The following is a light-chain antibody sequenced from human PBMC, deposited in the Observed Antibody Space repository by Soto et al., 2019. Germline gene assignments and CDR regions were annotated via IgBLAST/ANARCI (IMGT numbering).Light chain of an antibody. Sequence: DIEMTQSPATLSVSLGERATLTCRASQSVSSNLAWYQQKPGQAPRLLIYGASTMASGIPDRFSGSGSGTDFTLTISSLEPEDFATYYCQQYDSLPHTFGGGTKVDIK. CDR2: GAS. CDR1: QSVSSN. J-gene: IGKJ4*01. CDR3: QQYDSLPHT. V-gene: IGKV3D-15*02.